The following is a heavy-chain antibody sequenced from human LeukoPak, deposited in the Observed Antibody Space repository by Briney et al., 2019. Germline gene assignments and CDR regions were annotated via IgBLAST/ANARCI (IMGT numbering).Heavy chain of an antibody. CDR3: ASGGPVGSTSAYYGLDV. J-gene: IGHJ6*02. V-gene: IGHV1-18*01. CDR2: ISASNGNT. D-gene: IGHD3-16*01. CDR1: GYTFTNSG. Sequence: GASVKVSCKASGYTFTNSGISWVRQAPGQGLEWMGWISASNGNTKYAQQLQGRVTMTTDTSTSTAYMELRSLRSDDTAVYFCASGGPVGSTSAYYGLDVWGQETAVTASS.